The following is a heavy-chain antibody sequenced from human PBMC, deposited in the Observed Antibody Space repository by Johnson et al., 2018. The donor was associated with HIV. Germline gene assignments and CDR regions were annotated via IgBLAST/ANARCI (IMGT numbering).Heavy chain of an antibody. CDR3: ARDWESQQLALGDAFDV. J-gene: IGHJ3*01. V-gene: IGHV3-66*01. CDR2: LYSGGNT. Sequence: VQLVESGGTLVKPGGSLRLSCAVSGFTFDDYAMHWVRQAPGKGLEWVSVLYSGGNTYYADSVRGRFTISRDNSKNTLYLQMSSLKVEDTAMYYCARDWESQQLALGDAFDVWGQGTMVIVS. D-gene: IGHD6-13*01. CDR1: GFTFDDYA.